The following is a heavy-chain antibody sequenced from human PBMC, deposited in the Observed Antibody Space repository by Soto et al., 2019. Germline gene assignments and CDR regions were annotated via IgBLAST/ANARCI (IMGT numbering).Heavy chain of an antibody. V-gene: IGHV3-30*18. CDR1: GFTFDNVG. CDR3: AKSLDGVAVQEFDP. D-gene: IGHD3-3*01. Sequence: QVQLVESGGGVVQPGMSRRLSCAACGFTFDNVGMHWVRQAPGKGLEWVAVIAYDGSSKYYADSVKGRFTISRDNSNNTLDLQMNSLRVEDTAVYYCAKSLDGVAVQEFDPRGQGTLVTLYS. CDR2: IAYDGSSK. J-gene: IGHJ5*02.